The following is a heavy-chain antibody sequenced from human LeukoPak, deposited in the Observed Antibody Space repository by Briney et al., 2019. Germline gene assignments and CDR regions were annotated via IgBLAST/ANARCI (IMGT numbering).Heavy chain of an antibody. D-gene: IGHD3-22*01. Sequence: GGSLRLSCAASGFTFSDYYMSWIRQAPGKGLEWVSYISSSGSTIYYADSVKGRFTISRDNAKNSLYLQMNSLRAEDTAVYYCASHRVADYYDSSGTSVYWGQGTLVTVSS. CDR3: ASHRVADYYDSSGTSVY. J-gene: IGHJ4*02. V-gene: IGHV3-11*01. CDR2: ISSSGSTI. CDR1: GFTFSDYY.